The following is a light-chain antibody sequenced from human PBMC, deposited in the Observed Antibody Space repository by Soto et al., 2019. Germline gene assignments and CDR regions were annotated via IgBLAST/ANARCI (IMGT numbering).Light chain of an antibody. V-gene: IGLV2-14*03. CDR3: SSYSSSSSVV. CDR1: SSDVGGYNY. J-gene: IGLJ2*01. Sequence: SALTQPASVSGSPGQSITISCTGTSSDVGGYNYVSWYRQHPGKAPKLMIYDVSNRPSGVSNRFSGSKSGNTASLTISGLQAEDEGDYYCSSYSSSSSVVFGGGTKLTVL. CDR2: DVS.